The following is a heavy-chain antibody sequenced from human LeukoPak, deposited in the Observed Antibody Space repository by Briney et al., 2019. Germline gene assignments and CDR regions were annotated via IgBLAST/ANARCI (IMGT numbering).Heavy chain of an antibody. J-gene: IGHJ4*02. Sequence: PGGSLRLSCAASGFTFSSYSMNWVRQAPGKGLEWVSSISSSSSYIYYADSVKGRFTISRDNAKNSLYLQMNSLRAEDTAVYYCARPWSAVAGTSDYWGQGTLVTVSS. CDR3: ARPWSAVAGTSDY. CDR2: ISSSSSYI. CDR1: GFTFSSYS. D-gene: IGHD6-19*01. V-gene: IGHV3-21*01.